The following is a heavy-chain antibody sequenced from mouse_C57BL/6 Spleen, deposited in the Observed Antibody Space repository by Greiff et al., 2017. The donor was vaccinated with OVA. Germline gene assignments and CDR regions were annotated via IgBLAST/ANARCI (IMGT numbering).Heavy chain of an antibody. CDR2: ISDGGSYT. V-gene: IGHV5-4*03. CDR1: GFTFSSYA. CDR3: ARARNYGNYEVWFAY. D-gene: IGHD2-1*01. Sequence: EVKVEESGGGLVKPGGSLKLSCAASGFTFSSYAMSWVRQTPEKRLEWVATISDGGSYTYYPDNVKGRFTISRDNAKNNLYLQMSHLKSEDTAMYYCARARNYGNYEVWFAYWGQGTLVTVSA. J-gene: IGHJ3*01.